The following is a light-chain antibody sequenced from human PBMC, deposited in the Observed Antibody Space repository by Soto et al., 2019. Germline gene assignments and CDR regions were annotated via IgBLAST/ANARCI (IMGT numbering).Light chain of an antibody. CDR3: QQYSTSPWT. CDR1: QTIFYSSNRKDY. J-gene: IGKJ1*01. CDR2: WAS. V-gene: IGKV4-1*01. Sequence: DIVMTQSPDSLAVSLGERATINCRSSQTIFYSSNRKDYLAWYQQKPGQPPRVLIYWASTRESGVPDRFSGSGSGSAFTLTISNLQAEDVAVYYCQQYSTSPWTFGQGTKVDIK.